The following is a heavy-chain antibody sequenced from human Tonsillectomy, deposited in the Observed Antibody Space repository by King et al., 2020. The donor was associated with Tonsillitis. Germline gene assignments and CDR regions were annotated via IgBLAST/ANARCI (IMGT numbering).Heavy chain of an antibody. V-gene: IGHV3-7*01. J-gene: IGHJ3*02. CDR2: IKRDGSQT. CDR1: GFIFGAFW. CDR3: ARDSSPALSGTWYDAFDI. Sequence: VQLVESGGGLVQPGGSLRLSCAASGFIFGAFWLTWVRQAPGKGLEWVANIKRDGSQTHYLDSVKGRFTVSRDNAKNSLYLQMNSLRAEDTAVYYCARDSSPALSGTWYDAFDIWGQGTMVTVSS. D-gene: IGHD2-15*01.